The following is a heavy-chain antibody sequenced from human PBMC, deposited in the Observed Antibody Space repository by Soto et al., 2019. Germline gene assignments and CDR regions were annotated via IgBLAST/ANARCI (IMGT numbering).Heavy chain of an antibody. D-gene: IGHD2-15*01. CDR2: IYYSGST. Sequence: SETLSLTCTVSGGSISSSSYYWGWIRQPPGKGLEWIGSIYYSGSTYYNPSLKSRVTISVDTSKNQFSLKLSSVTAADPAVYYCAGLVVVDDYYYYGMDVWGQGTTVTVSS. CDR3: AGLVVVDDYYYYGMDV. CDR1: GGSISSSSYY. V-gene: IGHV4-39*01. J-gene: IGHJ6*02.